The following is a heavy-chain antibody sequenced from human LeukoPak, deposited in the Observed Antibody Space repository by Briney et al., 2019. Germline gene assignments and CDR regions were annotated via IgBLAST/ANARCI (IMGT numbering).Heavy chain of an antibody. CDR1: GFTFSSYW. J-gene: IGHJ5*02. Sequence: GGSLRLSCAASGFTFSSYWMSWVRQAPGKGLEWVGNIKQDGSEKYYVDSVKGRFTISRDNAKNSLYLQMNSLRAEDTAVYYCARDAASGSSSTWGQGTLVTVSS. D-gene: IGHD1-26*01. CDR2: IKQDGSEK. CDR3: ARDAASGSSST. V-gene: IGHV3-7*01.